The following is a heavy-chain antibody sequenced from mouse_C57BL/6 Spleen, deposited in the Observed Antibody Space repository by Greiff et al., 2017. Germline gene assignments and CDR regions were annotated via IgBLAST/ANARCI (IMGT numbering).Heavy chain of an antibody. V-gene: IGHV1-80*01. CDR3: ARQVMNYGLDY. CDR2: IYPGDGDT. Sequence: QVQLKQSGAELVKPGASVKISCKASGYAFSSYWMNWVKQRPGKGLEWIGQIYPGDGDTNYNGKFKGKATLTADKSSSTAYMQRSSLTSEDSAVYFCARQVMNYGLDYWGQGTTLTVSS. J-gene: IGHJ2*01. D-gene: IGHD1-2*01. CDR1: GYAFSSYW.